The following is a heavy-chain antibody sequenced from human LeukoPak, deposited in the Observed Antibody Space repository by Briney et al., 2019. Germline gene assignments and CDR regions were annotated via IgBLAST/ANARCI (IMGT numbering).Heavy chain of an antibody. CDR2: IYTSGST. CDR3: ARHCSGGSRYYYYYYYMDV. V-gene: IGHV4-4*07. J-gene: IGHJ6*03. Sequence: PSETLSLTCTVSGGSISSYYWSWIRQPAGKGLEWIGRIYTSGSTNYNPSLKSRVTMSVDTSKNQFSLKLSSVTAADTAVYYCARHCSGGSRYYYYYYYMDVWGKGTTVTISS. D-gene: IGHD2-15*01. CDR1: GGSISSYY.